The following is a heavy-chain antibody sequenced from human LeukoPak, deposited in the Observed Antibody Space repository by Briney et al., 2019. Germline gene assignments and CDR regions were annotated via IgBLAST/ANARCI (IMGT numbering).Heavy chain of an antibody. D-gene: IGHD1-26*01. CDR3: ASRFPEDKWEPMGAFDI. CDR1: GGSISSSSYY. J-gene: IGHJ3*02. CDR2: IYYSGST. Sequence: PSETLSLTCTVSGGSISSSSYYWGWIRQPPGKGLEWIGSIYYSGSTYYNPSLKSRVTISVDTSKNQFSLKLGSVTAADTAVYYCASRFPEDKWEPMGAFDIWGQGTMVTVSS. V-gene: IGHV4-39*01.